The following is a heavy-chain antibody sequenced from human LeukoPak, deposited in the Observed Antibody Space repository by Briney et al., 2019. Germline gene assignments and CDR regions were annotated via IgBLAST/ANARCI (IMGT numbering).Heavy chain of an antibody. CDR2: IYHSGST. CDR3: AREWTMDSSSWYGSPRAWRSTGWDAFDI. D-gene: IGHD6-13*01. Sequence: NPSETLSLTCAVSGGSISSSNWWSWVRQPPGKGLEWIGEIYHSGSTNYNPSLKSRVTISVDKSKNQFSLKLSSVTAADTAVYYCAREWTMDSSSWYGSPRAWRSTGWDAFDIWGQGTMVTVSS. CDR1: GGSISSSNW. V-gene: IGHV4-4*02. J-gene: IGHJ3*02.